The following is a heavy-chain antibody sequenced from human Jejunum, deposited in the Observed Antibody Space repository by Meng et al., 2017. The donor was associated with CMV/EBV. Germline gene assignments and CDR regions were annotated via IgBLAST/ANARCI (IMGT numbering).Heavy chain of an antibody. Sequence: FSNYWMNWVRQAPGKGLEWVAKIKNDGSEKYYVNSVEGRFTISRDNAKNSLCLQMNSLRAEDTAVYYCARHVYYVSSGFFGREDYWGQGTLVTVSS. CDR3: ARHVYYVSSGFFGREDY. CDR1: FSNYW. D-gene: IGHD3-22*01. V-gene: IGHV3-7*01. J-gene: IGHJ4*02. CDR2: IKNDGSEK.